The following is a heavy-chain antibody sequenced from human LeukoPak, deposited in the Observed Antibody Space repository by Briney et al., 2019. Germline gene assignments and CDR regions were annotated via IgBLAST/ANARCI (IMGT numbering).Heavy chain of an antibody. CDR1: GFTFDDYG. Sequence: GGSLRLSCAASGFTFDDYGMSWVRQAPGKGLEWVSGINWNGGSTGYADSVKGRFTIPRDNAKNSLYLQMNSLRAEDTALYYCARVYYDHVMGPTTHFDYWGLGTMVSVSS. D-gene: IGHD3-16*01. CDR3: ARVYYDHVMGPTTHFDY. V-gene: IGHV3-20*04. J-gene: IGHJ4*02. CDR2: INWNGGST.